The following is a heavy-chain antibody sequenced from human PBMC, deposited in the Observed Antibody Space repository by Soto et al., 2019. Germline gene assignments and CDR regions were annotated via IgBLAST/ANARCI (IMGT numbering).Heavy chain of an antibody. CDR1: GFTFSSYT. D-gene: IGHD3-9*01. CDR2: IGGNGGGT. CDR3: AKKVVPVNGNDWLDS. Sequence: GGSLRLSCAASGFTFSSYTMNWVRQAPGKGLEWVSIIGGNGGGTLYADSVKGRFTVSRDNSRNTLYLQMNSLRAEDTAVYYCAKKVVPVNGNDWLDSWGQGALVTVSS. V-gene: IGHV3-23*01. J-gene: IGHJ4*02.